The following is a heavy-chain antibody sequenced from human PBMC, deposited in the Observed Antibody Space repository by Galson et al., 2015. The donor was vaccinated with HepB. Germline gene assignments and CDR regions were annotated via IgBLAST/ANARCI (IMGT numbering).Heavy chain of an antibody. V-gene: IGHV1-46*01. D-gene: IGHD5-12*01. CDR3: ARERATNFDY. CDR2: INPSGGST. Sequence: SVKVSCKASGYAFTSYYMHWVRQAPGQGLEWMGIINPSGGSTSYAQKFQGRVTITADKSTSTAYMELSSLRSEDTAVYYCARERATNFDYWGQGTLVTVSS. J-gene: IGHJ4*02. CDR1: GYAFTSYY.